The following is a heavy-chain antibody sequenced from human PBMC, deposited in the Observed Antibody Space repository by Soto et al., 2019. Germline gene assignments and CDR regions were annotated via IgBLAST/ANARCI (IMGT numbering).Heavy chain of an antibody. CDR3: AREPSVAHYGDYGY. CDR2: IYSGGST. J-gene: IGHJ4*02. D-gene: IGHD4-17*01. CDR1: GFTVSSNY. Sequence: GGSLRLSCAASGFTVSSNYMSWVRQAPGKGLEWGSVIYSGGSTYYADSVKGRFTISRDNSKNTLYLQMNSLRAEDTAVYYCAREPSVAHYGDYGYWGQGTLVIVS. V-gene: IGHV3-53*01.